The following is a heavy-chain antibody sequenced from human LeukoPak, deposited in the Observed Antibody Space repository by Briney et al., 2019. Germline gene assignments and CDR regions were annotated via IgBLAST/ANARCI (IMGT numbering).Heavy chain of an antibody. V-gene: IGHV3-30*02. CDR1: GFTFSSYS. Sequence: GGSLRLSCAASGFTFSSYSVNWVRQAPGKGLEWVTFIQNDGSDKYYAASVKGRFTISRDNSKNTVYLHMASLRADDTALYYCAREGGRAVPGRFDQWGQRTLVTVSS. CDR3: AREGGRAVPGRFDQ. CDR2: IQNDGSDK. J-gene: IGHJ4*02. D-gene: IGHD6-13*01.